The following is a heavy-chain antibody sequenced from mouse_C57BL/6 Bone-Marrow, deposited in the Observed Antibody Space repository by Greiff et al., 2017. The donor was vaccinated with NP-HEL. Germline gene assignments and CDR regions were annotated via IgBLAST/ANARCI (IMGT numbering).Heavy chain of an antibody. Sequence: VQVVESGPGLVAPSQSLSITCTVSGFSLTSYAISWVRQPPGKGLEWLGVIWTGGGTNYNSALKSRLSISKDNSKSQVFLKMNSLQTDDTARYYCARSVYYDYDAWFAYWGQGTLVTVSA. J-gene: IGHJ3*01. CDR3: ARSVYYDYDAWFAY. D-gene: IGHD2-4*01. V-gene: IGHV2-9-1*01. CDR2: IWTGGGT. CDR1: GFSLTSYA.